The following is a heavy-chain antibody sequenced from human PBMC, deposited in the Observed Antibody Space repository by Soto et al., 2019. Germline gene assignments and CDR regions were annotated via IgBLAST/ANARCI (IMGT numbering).Heavy chain of an antibody. V-gene: IGHV3-73*01. D-gene: IGHD3-3*01. J-gene: IGHJ6*02. CDR2: IRSKANSYAT. Sequence: EVQLVESGGGLVQPGGSLKLSCAASGFTFSGSAMHWVRQASGKGLEWVGRIRSKANSYATAYAASVKGRFTISRDDSKNTAYLKMNSLKTEDTAVYYCTSLRDYDFWSGYSEPYYYYGMDVWGQGTTVTVSS. CDR3: TSLRDYDFWSGYSEPYYYYGMDV. CDR1: GFTFSGSA.